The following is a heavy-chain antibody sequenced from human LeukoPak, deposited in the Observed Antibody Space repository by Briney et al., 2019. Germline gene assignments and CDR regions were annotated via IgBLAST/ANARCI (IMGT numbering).Heavy chain of an antibody. D-gene: IGHD3-10*01. CDR2: IYYSGST. CDR3: ARVEYYYGSGSYYNYWFDP. V-gene: IGHV4-59*01. J-gene: IGHJ5*02. CDR1: GGSISSYY. Sequence: SETLSLTCTVSGGSISSYYWSWIRQPPGKGLDWIGYIYYSGSTNYNPSLKSRVTISVDTSKNQFSLKLSSVTAADTAVYYCARVEYYYGSGSYYNYWFDPWGQGTLVTVSS.